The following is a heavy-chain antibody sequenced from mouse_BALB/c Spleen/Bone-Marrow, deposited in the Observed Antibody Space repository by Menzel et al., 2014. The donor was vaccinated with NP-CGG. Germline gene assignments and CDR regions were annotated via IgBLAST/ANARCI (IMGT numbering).Heavy chain of an antibody. CDR2: IDPANGNT. V-gene: IGHV14-3*02. CDR3: ASYYYDSSLFAY. CDR1: GFNIKDTY. J-gene: IGHJ3*01. D-gene: IGHD1-1*01. Sequence: VHVKQSGAELVQPGASVKLSCTASGFNIKDTYMHWVKQRPEQGLEWIGRIDPANGNTKYDPKFQGKATITADTSSNTAYLQLSSLTSEVTAVYYCASYYYDSSLFAYWGQGTLVTVSA.